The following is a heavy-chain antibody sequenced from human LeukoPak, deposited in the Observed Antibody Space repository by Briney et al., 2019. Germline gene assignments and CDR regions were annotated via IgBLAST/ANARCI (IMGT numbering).Heavy chain of an antibody. D-gene: IGHD1-1*01. CDR1: GFNFASYA. Sequence: PGGSLRLSCAASGFNFASYAMTWVRQAPGKGLEWVSSISGASIIPHFADSVKGRFTISRDNAKNSLYLQMNSLRAEDTALYYCAKAGTGTSSVLDYWGQGTLVTVSS. J-gene: IGHJ4*02. CDR2: ISGASIIP. CDR3: AKAGTGTSSVLDY. V-gene: IGHV3-23*01.